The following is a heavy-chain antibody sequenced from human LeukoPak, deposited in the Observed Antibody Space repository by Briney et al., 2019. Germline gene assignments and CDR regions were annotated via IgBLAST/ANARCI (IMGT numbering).Heavy chain of an antibody. CDR3: AKDRGYYYFDY. V-gene: IGHV3-23*01. J-gene: IGHJ4*02. Sequence: GGSLRLSCAASGFTFSTYTMSWVRQAPGKGLEWVSSIYGSGVSTFYADSVQGRFTISRDNFQNTLSLQMNSLRADDTAVYYCAKDRGYYYFDYWGQGTLVTVSS. D-gene: IGHD3-10*01. CDR2: IYGSGVST. CDR1: GFTFSTYT.